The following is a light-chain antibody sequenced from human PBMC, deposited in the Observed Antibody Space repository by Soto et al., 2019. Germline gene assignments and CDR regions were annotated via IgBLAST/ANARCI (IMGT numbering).Light chain of an antibody. Sequence: QSALTQPAFVSGSPGQSITISCTGTYSDVGSYNYVSWFQQHPGKAPQLIIYEVSNRPLGISNRFSASKSGNTASLTISGLQAEDEADYYCGSYTGSVSHWVFGGGTKVTVL. CDR2: EVS. CDR1: YSDVGSYNY. J-gene: IGLJ3*02. CDR3: GSYTGSVSHWV. V-gene: IGLV2-14*01.